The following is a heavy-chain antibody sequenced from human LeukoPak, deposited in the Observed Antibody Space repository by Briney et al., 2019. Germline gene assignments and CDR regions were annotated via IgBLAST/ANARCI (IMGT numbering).Heavy chain of an antibody. CDR3: ARFQGGNNRCYFDI. J-gene: IGHJ3*02. V-gene: IGHV5-51*01. D-gene: IGHD6-25*01. CDR1: GYSFTSYW. CDR2: IYPGDFDT. Sequence: GESLKISCKGSGYSFTSYWIGWVRQMPGKGLEWMGIIYPGDFDTRYSPSFQGQVTISADKSTSTAYMQWISLEASDTAMYYCARFQGGNNRCYFDIWGQGTLVIVSS.